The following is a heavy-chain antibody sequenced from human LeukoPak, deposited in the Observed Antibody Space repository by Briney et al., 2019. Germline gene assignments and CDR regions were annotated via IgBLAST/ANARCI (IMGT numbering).Heavy chain of an antibody. CDR1: GGSISSYY. Sequence: SETLSLTCTVSGGSISSYYWSWIRQPSGKGLEWIGYIYYSGSTNYNPSLKSRVTISVDTSKNQFSLKLSSVTAADTAVYYCARVGGGSHNNWFDPWGQGTLVTVSS. D-gene: IGHD1-26*01. CDR3: ARVGGGSHNNWFDP. V-gene: IGHV4-59*01. CDR2: IYYSGST. J-gene: IGHJ5*02.